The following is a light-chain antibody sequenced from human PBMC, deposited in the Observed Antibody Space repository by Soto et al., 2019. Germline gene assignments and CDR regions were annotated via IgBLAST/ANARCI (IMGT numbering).Light chain of an antibody. V-gene: IGKV1-5*01. Sequence: DIQMTQSPSTLSASVGDRVTITCRASQSISSWLAWYQQKPGKAPKLLIYDASSLESGVPSRFSGSGSGTDFTLTISGLQTDDFTTYYCQQYTSYSRAFGQGTKVDI. CDR2: DAS. CDR1: QSISSW. CDR3: QQYTSYSRA. J-gene: IGKJ1*01.